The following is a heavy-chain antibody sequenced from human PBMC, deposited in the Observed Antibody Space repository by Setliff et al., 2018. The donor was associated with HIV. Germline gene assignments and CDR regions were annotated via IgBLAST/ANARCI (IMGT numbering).Heavy chain of an antibody. V-gene: IGHV1-3*04. CDR1: GYTFTTYA. CDR3: ATPWTGY. D-gene: IGHD3-10*01. J-gene: IGHJ4*02. Sequence: ASVKVSCKASGYTFTTYAIHWVRQAPGQRLEWMGWIDTENGNTKYSQKFQGRVAITRDTSASIGYMELSSLRSEDTAVYFCATPWTGYWGQGTLVTVLL. CDR2: IDTENGNT.